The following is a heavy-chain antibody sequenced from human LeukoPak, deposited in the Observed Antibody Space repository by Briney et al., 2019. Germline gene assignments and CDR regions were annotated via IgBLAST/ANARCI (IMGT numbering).Heavy chain of an antibody. D-gene: IGHD6-13*01. CDR1: GYTFTGYY. J-gene: IGHJ4*02. Sequence: ASVKVSCKASGYTFTGYYMHWVRQAPGQGLEWMGWINPNSGGTNYAQKFQGRVTMTRDTSISTAYVELSRLRSDDTAVYYCARVYSSSWYVGYWGQGTLVTVSS. CDR3: ARVYSSSWYVGY. V-gene: IGHV1-2*02. CDR2: INPNSGGT.